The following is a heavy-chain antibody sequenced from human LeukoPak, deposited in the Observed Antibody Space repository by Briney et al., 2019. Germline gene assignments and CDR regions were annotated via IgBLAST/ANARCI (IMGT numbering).Heavy chain of an antibody. CDR1: GFTFSSYS. Sequence: GGSLRLSCAASGFTFSSYSMNWVRQAPGKGLEWVSYISSSSSTIYYADSVKGRFTISRDNAKNSLYLQMNSLRAEDTAVYYCAKSHGDIVVVPAAIYEAGDYWGQGTLVTVSS. D-gene: IGHD2-2*01. V-gene: IGHV3-48*01. J-gene: IGHJ4*02. CDR3: AKSHGDIVVVPAAIYEAGDY. CDR2: ISSSSSTI.